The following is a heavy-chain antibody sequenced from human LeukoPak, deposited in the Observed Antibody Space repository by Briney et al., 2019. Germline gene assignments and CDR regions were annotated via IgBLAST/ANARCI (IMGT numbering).Heavy chain of an antibody. D-gene: IGHD3-22*01. J-gene: IGHJ4*02. CDR1: GGSISSSSYY. CDR2: SHYSGNT. Sequence: SETLSLTCTVTGGSISSSSYYWGWIRQPPGKGLEWIGSSHYSGNTNHNPSLESRVTISVDSSKNQLSLMLSSVTAADTAVYYCARLYDSSAFYPFDQWGQGTLVTVSS. CDR3: ARLYDSSAFYPFDQ. V-gene: IGHV4-39*01.